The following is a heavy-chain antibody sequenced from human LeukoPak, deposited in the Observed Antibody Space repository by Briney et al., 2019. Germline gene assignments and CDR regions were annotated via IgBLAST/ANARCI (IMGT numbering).Heavy chain of an antibody. V-gene: IGHV4-61*02. CDR3: ARGRETQDAFDI. CDR2: IYTSGST. J-gene: IGHJ3*02. CDR1: GGSISSGSYY. Sequence: PSQTLSLTCTVSGGSISSGSYYSSWIRQPAGKGLEWIGRIYTSGSTNYNPSLKSRVTISVDTSKNQFSLKLSSLTAADTAVYYCARGRETQDAFDIWGQGTMVTVSS. D-gene: IGHD1-26*01.